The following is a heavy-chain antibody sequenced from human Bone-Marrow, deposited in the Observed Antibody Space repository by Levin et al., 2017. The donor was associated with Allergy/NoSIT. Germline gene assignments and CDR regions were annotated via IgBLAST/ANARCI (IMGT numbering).Heavy chain of an antibody. Sequence: SETLSLTCTVSGGSISTYKWSWIRQSPGKGLEWIGHIFYSGDTKCNPSLKSRVTLSVDTSQNQFSLNLSTMTAADTAVYYCARGYSSTWPYWYFDRWGRGTLVTVSS. D-gene: IGHD6-13*01. CDR3: ARGYSSTWPYWYFDR. V-gene: IGHV4-59*01. J-gene: IGHJ2*01. CDR2: IFYSGDT. CDR1: GGSISTYK.